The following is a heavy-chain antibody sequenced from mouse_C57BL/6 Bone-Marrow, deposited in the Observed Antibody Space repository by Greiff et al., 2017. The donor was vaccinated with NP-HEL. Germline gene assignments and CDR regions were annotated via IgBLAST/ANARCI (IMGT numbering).Heavy chain of an antibody. CDR2: INPSTGGT. J-gene: IGHJ2*01. Sequence: VQLQQPGTQLVKPGASVKLSCKASGYTSTSYWMHWVKQRPGQGLEWIGNINPSTGGTNYNEKFKSKATLTVDKSSSTAYMQLSSLTSEDSAVYYCARCAIYYYRSRGYFDYWGQVTTLTVSS. V-gene: IGHV1-53*01. D-gene: IGHD1-1*01. CDR3: ARCAIYYYRSRGYFDY. CDR1: GYTSTSYW.